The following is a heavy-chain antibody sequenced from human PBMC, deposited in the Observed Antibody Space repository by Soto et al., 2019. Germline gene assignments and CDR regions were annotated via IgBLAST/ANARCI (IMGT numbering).Heavy chain of an antibody. CDR2: ISSSGSTI. CDR3: AKDLARTTPDAFDI. CDR1: GFTFSDYY. D-gene: IGHD4-17*01. Sequence: GSLRLSCAASGFTFSDYYMSWIRQAPGKGLEWVSYISSSGSTIYYADSVKGRFTISRDNAKNSLYLQMNSLRAEDTAVYYCAKDLARTTPDAFDIWGQGTMVTVSS. V-gene: IGHV3-11*01. J-gene: IGHJ3*02.